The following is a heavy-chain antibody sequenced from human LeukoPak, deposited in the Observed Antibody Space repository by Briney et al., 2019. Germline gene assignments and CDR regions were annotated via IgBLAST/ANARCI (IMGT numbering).Heavy chain of an antibody. V-gene: IGHV3-23*01. CDR2: ISGSGGST. J-gene: IGHJ5*02. CDR3: AKDRVAARPVSWFDP. CDR1: GFTFSSYA. Sequence: SGGSLRLSCAASGFTFSSYAMSWVRQAPGKGLEWVSAISGSGGSTYYADSVKGRFTISRDNSKNTLYLQMNSLRAEDTAVYYCAKDRVAARPVSWFDPWGQGTLVTVSS. D-gene: IGHD6-6*01.